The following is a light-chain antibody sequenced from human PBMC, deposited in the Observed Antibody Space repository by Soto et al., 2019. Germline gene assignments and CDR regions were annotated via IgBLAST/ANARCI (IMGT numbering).Light chain of an antibody. CDR3: QQYHTWWT. Sequence: DIVLTQSPATLSLSPGERATLSCRASQTVGNFLAWYQQKSGQAPRLLIYDASNRATGIPARFSGSGSGTDFTLTISSLEPDDFATYSCQQYHTWWTFGQGTKVDIK. CDR2: DAS. V-gene: IGKV3-11*01. CDR1: QTVGNF. J-gene: IGKJ1*01.